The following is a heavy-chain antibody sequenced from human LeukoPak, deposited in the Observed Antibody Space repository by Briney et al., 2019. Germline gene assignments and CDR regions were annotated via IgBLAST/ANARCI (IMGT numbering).Heavy chain of an antibody. J-gene: IGHJ5*02. CDR2: TYYTGST. D-gene: IGHD1-26*01. CDR3: ARDRLGLYNWFDP. V-gene: IGHV4-59*01. CDR1: GGSISSYY. Sequence: SETLSLTCTVSGGSISSYYWSWIRQPPGKGLEWIGYTYYTGSTNYNPSLKSRVTISVDTSKNQFSLKLSSVTAADTAVYYCARDRLGLYNWFDPWGQGTLVTVSS.